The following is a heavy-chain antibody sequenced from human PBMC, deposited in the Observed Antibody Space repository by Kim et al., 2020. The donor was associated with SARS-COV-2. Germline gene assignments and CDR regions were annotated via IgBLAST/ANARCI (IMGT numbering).Heavy chain of an antibody. CDR2: TYHSGTT. D-gene: IGHD1-26*01. Sequence: SETLSLTCTVSGGSIRSYYWNWIRQAPGKALEWIGKTYHSGTTNYNPSLKSRVTMSVDTSKDQISLKMSYVTAPDTSVYFCARSLVGQNWLDPWGQGTLVTVSS. CDR3: ARSLVGQNWLDP. J-gene: IGHJ5*02. V-gene: IGHV4-59*01. CDR1: GGSIRSYY.